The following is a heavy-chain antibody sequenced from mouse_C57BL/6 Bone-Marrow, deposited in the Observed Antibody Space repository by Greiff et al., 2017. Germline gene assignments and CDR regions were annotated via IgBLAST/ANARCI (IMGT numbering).Heavy chain of an antibody. CDR2: ISSGGSYT. CDR3: ARITTVVDYAMDY. D-gene: IGHD1-1*01. CDR1: GFTFSSYG. J-gene: IGHJ4*01. V-gene: IGHV5-6*01. Sequence: EVQLVESGGDLVKPGGSLKLSCAASGFTFSSYGMSWVRPTPDKRLEWVATISSGGSYTYYPDSVKGRFTISRDNAKNTLYLQMSSLKSEDTAMYYCARITTVVDYAMDYWGQGTSVTVSS.